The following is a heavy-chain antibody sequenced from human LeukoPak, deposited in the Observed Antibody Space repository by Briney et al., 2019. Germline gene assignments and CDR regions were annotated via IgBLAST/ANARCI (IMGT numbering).Heavy chain of an antibody. Sequence: PSETLSLTCAVYGGSFSGYYWSWIRQPPGKGLEWIGEINHSGSTNYNPSLKSRGTISVDTSKNQFSLKLSSVTAADTAVYYCARGEEQQLAPDYWGQGTLVTVSS. CDR3: ARGEEQQLAPDY. J-gene: IGHJ4*02. V-gene: IGHV4-34*01. CDR1: GGSFSGYY. CDR2: INHSGST. D-gene: IGHD6-13*01.